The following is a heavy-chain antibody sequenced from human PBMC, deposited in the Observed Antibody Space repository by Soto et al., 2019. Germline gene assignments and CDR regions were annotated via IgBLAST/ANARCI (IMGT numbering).Heavy chain of an antibody. CDR3: ARVVLTITRGAFDA. D-gene: IGHD3-9*01. CDR1: GGSISSSHW. CDR2: ISHSGTS. Sequence: QVQLQESGPGLVKPSGTLSLTCAVSGGSISSSHWWTWVHQSPGKGLEYIGEISHSGTSNSNPSLKSRVTLSVDKSKNHFSLTLTSVTAAATAVYYCARVVLTITRGAFDAWGQGTLVIVSS. V-gene: IGHV4-4*02. J-gene: IGHJ3*01.